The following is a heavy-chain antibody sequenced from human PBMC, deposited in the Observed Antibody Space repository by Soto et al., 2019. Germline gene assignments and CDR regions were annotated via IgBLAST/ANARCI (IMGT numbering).Heavy chain of an antibody. J-gene: IGHJ6*02. D-gene: IGHD6-19*01. CDR2: TSAYKGNT. Sequence: QVQLVQSGAEVKKPGASVKVSCKASGYTFTSYGISWVRQAPGQGLEWMGWTSAYKGNTNYAQKLQGRVTMTTATSPSTAYMELRSLRSDDTAVYYSARRQWLVGGYYYGMDVWGQGTTVTVSS. V-gene: IGHV1-18*01. CDR1: GYTFTSYG. CDR3: ARRQWLVGGYYYGMDV.